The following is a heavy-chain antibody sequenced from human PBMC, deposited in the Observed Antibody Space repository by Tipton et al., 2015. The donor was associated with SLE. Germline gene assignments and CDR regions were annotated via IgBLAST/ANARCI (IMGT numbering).Heavy chain of an antibody. V-gene: IGHV3-53*05. CDR2: IYSGGST. D-gene: IGHD3-22*01. CDR3: ARASRRFTMITGDY. J-gene: IGHJ4*02. CDR1: GFTVSSNY. Sequence: SLRLSCAASGFTVSSNYMSWVRQAPGKGLEWVSVIYSGGSTYYADSVKGRFTISRDNSKNTLYLQMNSLRAEDTAVYYCARASRRFTMITGDYWGQGILVTVSS.